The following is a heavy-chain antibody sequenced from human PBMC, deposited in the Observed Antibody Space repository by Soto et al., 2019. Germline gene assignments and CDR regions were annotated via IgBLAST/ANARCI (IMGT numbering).Heavy chain of an antibody. V-gene: IGHV1-8*02. J-gene: IGHJ5*02. Sequence: ASVTVSCQASGYTYTSYYMHWVRQAPGQGLEWMGWMNPNSGNTGYAQKFQGRVTMTRNTSISTAYMELSSLRSEDTAVYYCAKRGRIAAAGTKYNWFDPWGQGTLVTVSS. D-gene: IGHD6-13*01. CDR2: MNPNSGNT. CDR1: GYTYTSYY. CDR3: AKRGRIAAAGTKYNWFDP.